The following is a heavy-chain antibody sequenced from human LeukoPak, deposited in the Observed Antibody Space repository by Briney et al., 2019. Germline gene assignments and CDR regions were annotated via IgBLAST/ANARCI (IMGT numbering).Heavy chain of an antibody. Sequence: SETLSLTCTVSGGSINSYYWSWIRQPPGKGLEWIGYIYYSGSTNYNPSPKSRVTMSLDRSKNHLSLTLTSVTAADTAVYYCSRESGAFSPFGYWGQGTLITVSS. V-gene: IGHV4-59*12. CDR2: IYYSGST. D-gene: IGHD1-26*01. CDR3: SRESGAFSPFGY. J-gene: IGHJ4*02. CDR1: GGSINSYY.